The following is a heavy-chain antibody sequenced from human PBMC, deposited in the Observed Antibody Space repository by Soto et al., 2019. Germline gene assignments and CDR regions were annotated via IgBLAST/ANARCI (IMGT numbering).Heavy chain of an antibody. D-gene: IGHD6-25*01. CDR1: GFIFDNHA. V-gene: IGHV3-9*01. J-gene: IGHJ4*02. CDR3: AKDAAYYFDY. Sequence: LRLSCTASGFIFDNHAMHWVRQAPGKGLEWVAGVTWNSVATGYADSVKGRFTISRGNAKNSLYLQMNSLSAEDTALYYCAKDAAYYFDYWGQGTLVTSPQ. CDR2: VTWNSVAT.